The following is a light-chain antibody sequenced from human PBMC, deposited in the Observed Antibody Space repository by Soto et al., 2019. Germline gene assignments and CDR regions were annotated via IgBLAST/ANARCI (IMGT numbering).Light chain of an antibody. CDR3: QHYGSSRT. CDR2: GAS. J-gene: IGKJ1*01. CDR1: QSVRSN. V-gene: IGKV3-20*01. Sequence: EIVLPQSPGTLSLSPGESATPSCRASQSVRSNLAWYQQKPGQAPRLLIYGASSRATGIQDRFSGSGSGPDFTLTLRRLEPEEFAVDVCQHYGSSRTFGQGTKVEIK.